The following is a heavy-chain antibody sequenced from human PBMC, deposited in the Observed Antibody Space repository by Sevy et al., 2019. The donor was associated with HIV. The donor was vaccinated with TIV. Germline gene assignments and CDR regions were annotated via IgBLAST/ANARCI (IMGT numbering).Heavy chain of an antibody. V-gene: IGHV3-11*01. J-gene: IGHJ1*01. Sequence: GGSLRLSCAASGFTFSDYYMSWIRQAPGKGLEWVSYIGGSGGPIYYADSVKGRFTISRDNAKNSLYLQMNSLRAEDTAVYYCATDIGVVPAASGTLEHWGQGTLVTVSS. CDR1: GFTFSDYY. CDR2: IGGSGGPI. CDR3: ATDIGVVPAASGTLEH. D-gene: IGHD2-2*01.